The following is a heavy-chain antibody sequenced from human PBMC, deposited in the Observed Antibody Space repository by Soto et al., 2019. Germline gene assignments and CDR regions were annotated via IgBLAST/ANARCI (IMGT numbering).Heavy chain of an antibody. CDR3: ARGGRRGFLEWLLFDY. J-gene: IGHJ4*02. CDR2: INHSGST. V-gene: IGHV4-34*01. D-gene: IGHD3-3*01. CDR1: GGSFSGYY. Sequence: ASETLSLTCAVYGGSFSGYYWSWIRQPPGKGLEWIGEINHSGSTNYNPSLKSRVTISVDTSKNQFSLKLSSATAADTAVYYCARGGRRGFLEWLLFDYWGQGTLVTVSS.